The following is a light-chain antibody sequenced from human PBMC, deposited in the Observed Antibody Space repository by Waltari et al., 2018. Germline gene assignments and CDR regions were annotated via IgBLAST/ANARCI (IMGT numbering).Light chain of an antibody. CDR2: DVN. Sequence: QSALTQPASVSGSPGQSITISCTVSSNDIVSYDLVSWYQQHPGKAPKLMIYDVNKRPSGISDRFSGSKSDNTASQTVSGLQAEDEAVYYCCSCLNRRPLVFGGGTKVTVL. V-gene: IGLV2-23*02. J-gene: IGLJ2*01. CDR1: SNDIVSYDL. CDR3: CSCLNRRPLV.